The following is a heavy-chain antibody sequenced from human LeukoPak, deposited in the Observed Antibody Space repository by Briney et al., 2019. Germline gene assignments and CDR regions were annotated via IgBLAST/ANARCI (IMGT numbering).Heavy chain of an antibody. D-gene: IGHD6-19*01. CDR1: GGTFSSYA. J-gene: IGHJ4*02. CDR2: IIPILGIA. V-gene: IGHV1-69*04. CDR3: AREVSGIAVAGTGGY. Sequence: SVKVSCKASGGTFSSYAISWVRQAPGQGLEWMGRIIPILGIANYAQKFQGRVTITADKSTSTAYMELSSLRSEDTAVYYCAREVSGIAVAGTGGYWGQGTLVSVSS.